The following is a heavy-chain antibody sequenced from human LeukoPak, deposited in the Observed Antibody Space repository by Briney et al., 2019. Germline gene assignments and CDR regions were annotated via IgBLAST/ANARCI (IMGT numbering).Heavy chain of an antibody. CDR3: ARVKTMIIVVSLFDY. CDR2: INPSGGST. V-gene: IGHV1-46*01. J-gene: IGHJ4*02. Sequence: ASVKVSCKASGYTFTSYYMHWVRQAPGQGLEWMGIINPSGGSTSYAQKFQGRVTMTRDMSTSTVYMELSSLRSEDTAVYYCARVKTMIIVVSLFDYWGQGTLVTVSS. CDR1: GYTFTSYY. D-gene: IGHD3-22*01.